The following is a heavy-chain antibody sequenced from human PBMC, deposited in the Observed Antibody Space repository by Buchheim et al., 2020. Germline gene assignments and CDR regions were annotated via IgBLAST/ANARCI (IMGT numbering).Heavy chain of an antibody. CDR3: ARDSSSWYYYYYGMDV. CDR2: INPSGGST. CDR1: GYTFTSYY. J-gene: IGHJ6*02. D-gene: IGHD6-13*01. V-gene: IGHV1-46*01. Sequence: QVQLVQSGAEVKKPGASVKVSCKASGYTFTSYYMHWVRQAPGQGLEWMGIINPSGGSTSYAQKFQGRVTMARDTSTSTVYMELSSLRSEDTAVYYCARDSSSWYYYYYGMDVWGQGTT.